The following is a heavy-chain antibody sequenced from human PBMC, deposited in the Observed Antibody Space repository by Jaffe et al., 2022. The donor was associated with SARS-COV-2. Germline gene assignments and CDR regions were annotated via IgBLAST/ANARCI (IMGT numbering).Heavy chain of an antibody. D-gene: IGHD1-1*01. Sequence: QVQLVQSGAEVKKPGASVKVSCKVSGYTLTELSMHWVRQAPGKGLEWMGGFDPQDGETIYAQKFQGRVTMTEDTSADTAYMELSSLRSEDTAVYYCATDQGTTRTPYYYYGMDVWGQGTTVTVSS. V-gene: IGHV1-24*01. CDR3: ATDQGTTRTPYYYYGMDV. CDR1: GYTLTELS. J-gene: IGHJ6*02. CDR2: FDPQDGET.